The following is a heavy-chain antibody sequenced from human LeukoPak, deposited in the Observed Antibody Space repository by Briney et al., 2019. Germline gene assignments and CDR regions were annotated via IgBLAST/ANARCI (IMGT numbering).Heavy chain of an antibody. D-gene: IGHD2-21*02. CDR3: ARQSPLAYCGADCYLDGFDI. CDR1: GDSTTSSNW. Sequence: SETLSLTCAVSGDSTTSSNWWSWVRQPPGKGLEWIGEIYHSGDTTFTNFNPSLKSRVTISVDKSRNQFSLKLSSVTAADTAVYYCARQSPLAYCGADCYLDGFDIWGQGTMVTVSS. V-gene: IGHV4-4*02. CDR2: IYHSGDTTFT. J-gene: IGHJ3*02.